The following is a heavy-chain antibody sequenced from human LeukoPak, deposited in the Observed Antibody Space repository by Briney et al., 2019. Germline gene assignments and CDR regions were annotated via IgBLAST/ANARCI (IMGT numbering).Heavy chain of an antibody. J-gene: IGHJ6*02. Sequence: SETLSLTCAVYGGSFSGYYWSWIRQPPGKGLEWIGEINHSGSTNYNPSLKSRVTISVDTSKNQFPLKLSSVTAADTAVYYCARITIAAAGLPYYGMDVWGQGTTVTVSS. CDR1: GGSFSGYY. CDR3: ARITIAAAGLPYYGMDV. V-gene: IGHV4-34*01. CDR2: INHSGST. D-gene: IGHD6-13*01.